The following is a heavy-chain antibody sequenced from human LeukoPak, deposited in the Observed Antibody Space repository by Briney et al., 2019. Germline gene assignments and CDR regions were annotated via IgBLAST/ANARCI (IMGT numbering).Heavy chain of an antibody. CDR2: IYYSGST. J-gene: IGHJ5*02. V-gene: IGHV4-59*12. CDR3: ARDLVGATGWFDP. D-gene: IGHD1-26*01. Sequence: SETLSLTCTVSGGSISSYYWSWIRQPPGKGLEWIGYIYYSGSTNYNPSLKSRVTISVDTSNNRVSLKLTSVTAADTAVYYCARDLVGATGWFDPWGQGTLVTVSS. CDR1: GGSISSYY.